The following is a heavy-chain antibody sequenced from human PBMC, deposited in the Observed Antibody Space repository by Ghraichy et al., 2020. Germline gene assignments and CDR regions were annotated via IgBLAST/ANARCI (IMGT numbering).Heavy chain of an antibody. V-gene: IGHV3-53*01. Sequence: GESLNISCAVSGFTVSSNYMSWVRQAPGKGLEWVSVIYAGGSLHYTDSVKGRFTISRDNFKNTLYLEMSSLRVEDTAVYYCARDPAGEWAFDIWGQGTMVTVSS. CDR2: IYAGGSL. D-gene: IGHD3-10*01. J-gene: IGHJ3*02. CDR1: GFTVSSNY. CDR3: ARDPAGEWAFDI.